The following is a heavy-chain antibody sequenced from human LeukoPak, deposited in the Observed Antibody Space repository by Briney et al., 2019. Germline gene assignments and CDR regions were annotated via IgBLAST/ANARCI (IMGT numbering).Heavy chain of an antibody. CDR1: GGTFSSYA. CDR3: ARPVVSSPDNHNWFDP. Sequence: ASVKVSCKASGGTFSSYAISWVRQAPGQGLEWMGRIIPILGIANYAQKLQGRVTMTTDTSTSTACMELRSLRSDDTAVYYCARPVVSSPDNHNWFDPWGQGTLVTVSS. CDR2: IIPILGIA. V-gene: IGHV1-69*04. D-gene: IGHD2-2*01. J-gene: IGHJ5*02.